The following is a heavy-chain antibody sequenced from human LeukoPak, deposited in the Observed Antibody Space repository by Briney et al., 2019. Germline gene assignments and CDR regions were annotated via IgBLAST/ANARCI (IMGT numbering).Heavy chain of an antibody. Sequence: GGSLRLSCAASGFTFSSYAMSWVRRAPGKGLEWVSAISGSGGSTYYADSVKGRSTISRDNSKNTLYLQMNSLRAEDTAVYYCAKDKGGYSLDYFDYWGQGTLVTVSS. CDR3: AKDKGGYSLDYFDY. V-gene: IGHV3-23*01. CDR1: GFTFSSYA. D-gene: IGHD5-12*01. J-gene: IGHJ4*02. CDR2: ISGSGGST.